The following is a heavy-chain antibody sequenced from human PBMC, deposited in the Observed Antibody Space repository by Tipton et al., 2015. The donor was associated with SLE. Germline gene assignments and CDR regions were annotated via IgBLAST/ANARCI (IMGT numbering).Heavy chain of an antibody. Sequence: TLSLTCTVSGGSMSGYFWTWIRQPPGKGLEYIGYVFFTGSTNYNPSLRSRITISLDTSKNQFSLTMNSVTAADTAVYYCARGVISAVPLGLDPWVQGTLVSVSS. V-gene: IGHV4-59*01. CDR1: GGSMSGYF. CDR2: VFFTGST. D-gene: IGHD3-3*01. J-gene: IGHJ5*02. CDR3: ARGVISAVPLGLDP.